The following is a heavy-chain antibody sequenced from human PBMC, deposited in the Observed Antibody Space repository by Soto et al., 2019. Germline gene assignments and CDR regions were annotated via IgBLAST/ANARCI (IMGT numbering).Heavy chain of an antibody. Sequence: ASVKVSCKASGYTFTSYGISWVRQAPGQGLEWMGWISAYNGNTNYAQKLQGRVTMTTDTSTSTAYMELRSLRSDDTAVYYCARGLGINYYGSGSYYRGNRYYYMDVWGKGTTVTV. CDR1: GYTFTSYG. CDR3: ARGLGINYYGSGSYYRGNRYYYMDV. J-gene: IGHJ6*03. V-gene: IGHV1-18*01. CDR2: ISAYNGNT. D-gene: IGHD3-10*01.